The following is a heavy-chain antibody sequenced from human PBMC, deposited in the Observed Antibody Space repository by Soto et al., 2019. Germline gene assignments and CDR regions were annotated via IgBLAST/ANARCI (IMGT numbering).Heavy chain of an antibody. CDR2: IIPILGLA. CDR3: ARIVAAGGMDV. Sequence: QVQLVQSGAEVKKPGSSVKVSCKASGGTFSSYTISWVRQAPGQGLEWMGRIIPILGLANYAQKFQGRVTITADKSTSTAHMELSSLRSEDTAVYYCARIVAAGGMDVLGQGTTVTVYS. CDR1: GGTFSSYT. V-gene: IGHV1-69*02. D-gene: IGHD6-13*01. J-gene: IGHJ6*02.